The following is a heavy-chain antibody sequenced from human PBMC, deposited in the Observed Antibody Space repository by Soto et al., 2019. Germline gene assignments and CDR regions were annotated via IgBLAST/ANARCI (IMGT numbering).Heavy chain of an antibody. CDR3: ARRGYSSSWYYYYYYGMDV. CDR1: GYTFTSYD. D-gene: IGHD6-13*01. V-gene: IGHV1-8*01. Sequence: QVQLVQSGAEVKKPGASVKVSCKASGYTFTSYDINWVRQATGQGLEWMGWMNPNSGNTGYAQKCQGRVTMTRNNSISTAYMEVSSLRSEDTAVYYCARRGYSSSWYYYYYYGMDVWGQGTTVTVSS. J-gene: IGHJ6*02. CDR2: MNPNSGNT.